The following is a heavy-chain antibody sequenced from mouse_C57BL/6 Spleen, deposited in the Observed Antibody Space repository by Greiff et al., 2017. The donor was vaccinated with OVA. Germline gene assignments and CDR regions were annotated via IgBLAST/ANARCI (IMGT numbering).Heavy chain of an antibody. Sequence: QVQLKQSGPELVKPGASVKISCKASGYSFTSYYIHWVKQRPGQGLEWIGWIYPGSGNTKYNEKFKGKATLTADTSSSTAYMQLSSLTSEDSAVYYCARLLTYYFDYWGQGTTLTVSS. V-gene: IGHV1-66*01. D-gene: IGHD4-1*01. CDR3: ARLLTYYFDY. CDR1: GYSFTSYY. CDR2: IYPGSGNT. J-gene: IGHJ2*01.